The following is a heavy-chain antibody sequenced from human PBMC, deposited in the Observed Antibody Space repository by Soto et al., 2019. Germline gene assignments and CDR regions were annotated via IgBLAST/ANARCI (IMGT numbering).Heavy chain of an antibody. V-gene: IGHV3-7*03. D-gene: IGHD6-19*01. CDR3: AKDYVAVAGTLDAFDI. J-gene: IGHJ3*02. Sequence: QPGGSLRLSCAASGFTFSSYWMSWVRQAPGKGLEWVANIKQDGGDKYYVDSVKGRFTISRDNSKNTLYLQMNSLRAEDTAVYYCAKDYVAVAGTLDAFDIWGQGTMVTVSS. CDR2: IKQDGGDK. CDR1: GFTFSSYW.